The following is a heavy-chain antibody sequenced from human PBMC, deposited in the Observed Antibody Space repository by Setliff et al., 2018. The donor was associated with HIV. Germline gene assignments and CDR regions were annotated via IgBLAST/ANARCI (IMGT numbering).Heavy chain of an antibody. CDR1: GFSLSTSGMR. CDR3: AREGYAFDI. J-gene: IGHJ3*02. CDR2: IDWDDDK. Sequence: GPTLVNPTQTLTLTCTFSGFSLSTSGMRVSWIRQPPGKALEWLARIDWDDDKFYSTSLKTRLTISKDTSKNQVVLTITNMDPVDTATYYCAREGYAFDIWGQGTMVTVS. V-gene: IGHV2-70*04. D-gene: IGHD1-1*01.